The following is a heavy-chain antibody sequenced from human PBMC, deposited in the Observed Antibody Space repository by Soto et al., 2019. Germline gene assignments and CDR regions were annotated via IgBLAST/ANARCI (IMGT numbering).Heavy chain of an antibody. J-gene: IGHJ1*01. Sequence: QITLKASGPTLVRPTQTLTLTCTVSGFSLSTRGVGVGWIRQPPGEALEWLALIYWNDDKRYSPSLKSRLTVTKHTTKNQVVLTMTAMDPVDTATYYCTRLYYYDTSGYFEYFQHWGQGIQVTVSS. V-gene: IGHV2-5*01. D-gene: IGHD3-22*01. CDR3: TRLYYYDTSGYFEYFQH. CDR1: GFSLSTRGVG. CDR2: IYWNDDK.